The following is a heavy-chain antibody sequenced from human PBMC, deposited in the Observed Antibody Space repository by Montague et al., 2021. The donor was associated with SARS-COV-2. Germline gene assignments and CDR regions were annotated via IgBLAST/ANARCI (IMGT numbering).Heavy chain of an antibody. Sequence: PALVKPTQTLTLTCTFSGFSLSTSGVGVGWIRQPPGKALEWLETIYWDDDKRYSPSLKSRLTITKDTSKNQVVLTMTNMGPVDTATYYCAHRDSGRIAAAGFDYWGQGTLVTVSS. J-gene: IGHJ4*02. V-gene: IGHV2-5*02. CDR1: GFSLSTSGVG. CDR3: AHRDSGRIAAAGFDY. CDR2: IYWDDDK. D-gene: IGHD6-13*01.